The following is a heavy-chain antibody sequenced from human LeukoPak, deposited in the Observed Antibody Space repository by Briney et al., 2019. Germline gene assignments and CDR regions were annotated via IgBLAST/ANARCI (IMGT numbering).Heavy chain of an antibody. V-gene: IGHV1-24*01. D-gene: IGHD3-3*01. CDR2: FDPEDGET. CDR1: GGTFSSYA. J-gene: IGHJ4*02. CDR3: ATDPHRETIFGVVGTFDY. Sequence: ASVKVSCKASGGTFSSYAISWVRQAPGQGLEWMGGFDPEDGETIYAQKFQGRVTMTEDTSTDTAYMELSSLRSEDTAVYYCATDPHRETIFGVVGTFDYWGQGTLVTVSS.